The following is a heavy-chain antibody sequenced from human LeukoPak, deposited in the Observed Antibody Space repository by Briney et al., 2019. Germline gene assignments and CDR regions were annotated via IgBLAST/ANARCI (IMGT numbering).Heavy chain of an antibody. CDR1: GFTFSSYW. CDR3: ARDHLALWFGEYPSYYYGMDV. CDR2: INTDGSST. Sequence: PGGSLRLSCAASGFTFSSYWMHWVRQAPGKRLVWVSRINTDGSSTSYADSVKGRFTISRDNAKNTLYLQMNSLRAEDTAVYYCARDHLALWFGEYPSYYYGMDVWGKGTTVTVSS. V-gene: IGHV3-74*01. J-gene: IGHJ6*04. D-gene: IGHD3-10*01.